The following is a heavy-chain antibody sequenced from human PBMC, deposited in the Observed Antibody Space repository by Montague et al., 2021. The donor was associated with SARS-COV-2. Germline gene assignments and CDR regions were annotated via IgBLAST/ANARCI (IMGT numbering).Heavy chain of an antibody. CDR1: GGAMSSGQW. Sequence: SETLSLTYDVSGGAMSSGQWWSWVRQPPGKGLEWIGEIYQTGYTNYNPSLRSRVTISVDKSRNQFSLKMTSMTAADTAVYYCATNYGSGTFPGWFDPWGQGTLVTVSS. CDR2: IYQTGYT. J-gene: IGHJ5*02. CDR3: ATNYGSGTFPGWFDP. D-gene: IGHD3-10*01. V-gene: IGHV4-4*02.